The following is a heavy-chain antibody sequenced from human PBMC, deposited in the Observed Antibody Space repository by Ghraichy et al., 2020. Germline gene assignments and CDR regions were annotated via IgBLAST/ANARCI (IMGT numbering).Heavy chain of an antibody. CDR3: AREVAEQWLVRYFDY. J-gene: IGHJ4*02. CDR1: GFTFSSYW. V-gene: IGHV3-7*01. Sequence: GGSLRLSCAASGFTFSSYWMSWVRQAPGKGLEWVANIKQDGSEKYYVDSVKGRFTISRDNAKNSLYLQMNSLRAEDTAVYYCAREVAEQWLVRYFDYWGQGTLVTVSS. D-gene: IGHD6-19*01. CDR2: IKQDGSEK.